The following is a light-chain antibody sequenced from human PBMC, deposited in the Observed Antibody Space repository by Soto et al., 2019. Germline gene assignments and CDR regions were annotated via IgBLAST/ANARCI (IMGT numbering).Light chain of an antibody. Sequence: QLVLTQSPSASASLGASVKLTCTLSSGHSSYAIAWHQQQPEKGPRYLMKLNSDGSYSKGDGIPDRFSGSSSGAERYLTISSLQSEDEADYYCQTWGTGIPPVVFGGGTKLTVL. V-gene: IGLV4-69*01. CDR3: QTWGTGIPPVV. J-gene: IGLJ2*01. CDR1: SGHSSYA. CDR2: LNSDGSY.